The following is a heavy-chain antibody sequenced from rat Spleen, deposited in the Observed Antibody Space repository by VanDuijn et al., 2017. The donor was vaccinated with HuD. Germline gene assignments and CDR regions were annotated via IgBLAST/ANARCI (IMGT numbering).Heavy chain of an antibody. J-gene: IGHJ2*01. CDR1: GFTFKNYW. CDR2: ITNSGGTI. Sequence: EVQLVESGGGLVQPGRSLKLSCVASGFTFKNYWMTWIRQAPGKGLEWVASITNSGGTIYYSDSVKGRFTISRDNAKSTLYLQMDSLRSEDTATYYCARHEVGAQYWGQGVMVTVSS. CDR3: ARHEVGAQY. V-gene: IGHV5-31*01. D-gene: IGHD5-1*01.